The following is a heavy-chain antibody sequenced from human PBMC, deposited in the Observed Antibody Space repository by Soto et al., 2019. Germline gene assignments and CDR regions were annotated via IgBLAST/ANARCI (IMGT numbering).Heavy chain of an antibody. CDR2: ISYDGSNK. CDR1: GFTFSSYG. Sequence: QVQLVESGGGVVQPGRSLRLSCAASGFTFSSYGMHWVRQAPGKGLEWVAVISYDGSNKYYADSVKGRFTISRDNSKNTLYLQMNSLRAEDTAVYYCAKAGLSDDAFDIWGQGTMVTVSS. D-gene: IGHD1-1*01. J-gene: IGHJ3*02. V-gene: IGHV3-30*18. CDR3: AKAGLSDDAFDI.